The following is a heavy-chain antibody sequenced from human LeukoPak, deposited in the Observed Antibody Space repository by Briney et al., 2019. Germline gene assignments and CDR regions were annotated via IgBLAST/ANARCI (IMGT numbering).Heavy chain of an antibody. CDR3: AKNGDRGAYCTGGTCYPYFYYYMDV. V-gene: IGHV3-23*01. CDR1: GFTFSSYG. Sequence: GGSLRLSCVASGFTFSSYGMSWVRQAPGKGLEWVSAISGSGGSTYYADSVKGRFTISRDNSKNTLYLQMNSLRAEDTAIYYCAKNGDRGAYCTGGTCYPYFYYYMDVWGKGTTVTI. D-gene: IGHD2-15*01. J-gene: IGHJ6*03. CDR2: ISGSGGST.